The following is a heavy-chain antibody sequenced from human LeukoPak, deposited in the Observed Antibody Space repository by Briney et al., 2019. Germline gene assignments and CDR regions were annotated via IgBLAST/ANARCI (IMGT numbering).Heavy chain of an antibody. CDR3: ARDLWGSYSTGSYLDY. V-gene: IGHV3-7*01. J-gene: IGHJ4*02. CDR1: GFPFTNYW. Sequence: PGGSLGLSCAVSGFPFTNYWMSWVRQAPGKGLEWVANIKEDGSVMYYVDSLKGRFTISRDSAQNSLYLQMNSLRVEDTAVYFCARDLWGSYSTGSYLDYWGQGALVTVSS. CDR2: IKEDGSVM. D-gene: IGHD6-19*01.